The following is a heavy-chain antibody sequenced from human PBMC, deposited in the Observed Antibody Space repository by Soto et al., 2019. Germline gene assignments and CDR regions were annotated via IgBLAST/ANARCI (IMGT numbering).Heavy chain of an antibody. D-gene: IGHD3-22*01. V-gene: IGHV3-11*01. CDR2: ISKSGSII. Sequence: GGSLRLSCAASGFSFSDYYMSWIRQPPGKGLEWVSYISKSGSIIHYADSVEGRFTISRDNAKNSLYLQMNSLRAEDTALYYCARDLSPYSDYYDESSSETWFDPSGPGLLLTVSS. CDR1: GFSFSDYY. CDR3: ARDLSPYSDYYDESSSETWFDP. J-gene: IGHJ5*02.